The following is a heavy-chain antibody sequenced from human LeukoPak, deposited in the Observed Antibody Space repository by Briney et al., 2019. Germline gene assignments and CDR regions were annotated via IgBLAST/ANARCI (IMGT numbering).Heavy chain of an antibody. Sequence: ASVKVSCKVSGYTFTDYYMHWVQQAPGKGLEWMGLVDPEDGETIYAEKFQGRVTITADTSTDTAHMELSSLRSKDTAVYYCASLTTVTPYYFDYWGQGTLVTVSS. J-gene: IGHJ4*02. CDR3: ASLTTVTPYYFDY. CDR2: VDPEDGET. V-gene: IGHV1-69-2*01. D-gene: IGHD4-17*01. CDR1: GYTFTDYY.